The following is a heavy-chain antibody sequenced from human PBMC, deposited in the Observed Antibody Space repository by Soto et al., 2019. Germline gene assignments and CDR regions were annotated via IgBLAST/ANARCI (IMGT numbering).Heavy chain of an antibody. D-gene: IGHD6-13*01. CDR1: GYRFISYY. V-gene: IGHV1-46*01. Sequence: QVQLVQSGAEERKPGASMRVSCKASGYRFISYYMHWVRQAPGQGLEWMGVINSSGGAATYAKKFQGRVTVTRDTSTSTVYMDLSGLRSEDTAVYYCVRDKYSSTWSPAHWGQGTLVTVSS. CDR2: INSSGGAA. J-gene: IGHJ1*01. CDR3: VRDKYSSTWSPAH.